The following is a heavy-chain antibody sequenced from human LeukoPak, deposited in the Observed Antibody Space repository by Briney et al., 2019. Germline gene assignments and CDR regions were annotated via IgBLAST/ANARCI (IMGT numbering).Heavy chain of an antibody. V-gene: IGHV4-61*02. D-gene: IGHD4-17*01. CDR1: VDSMRSDSYF. Sequence: SETLSLTCTVSVDSMRSDSYFWSWIRQPAGKGLEWIGRSYSSGNTYYNPSLESRVTISLDTPRNQFSLKVSSVTAADTAVYYCATARADYGDYNSFYYMDVWGKGTTVTVSS. CDR3: ATARADYGDYNSFYYMDV. J-gene: IGHJ6*03. CDR2: SYSSGNT.